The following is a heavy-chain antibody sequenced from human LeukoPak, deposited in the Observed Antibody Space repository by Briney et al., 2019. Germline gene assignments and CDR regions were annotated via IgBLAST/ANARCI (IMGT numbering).Heavy chain of an antibody. J-gene: IGHJ4*02. CDR1: GYSFTSYW. Sequence: GESLKISCKGSGYSFTSYWIGWVRQMPGKGLEWMGIIYSGDSDTRHSPSFQGQVNISADKPISPAYLQWSSLKASDTAVYYCARRFRRRYSIDYWGQGTLVTVSS. CDR3: ARRFRRRYSIDY. V-gene: IGHV5-51*01. CDR2: IYSGDSDT. D-gene: IGHD2-15*01.